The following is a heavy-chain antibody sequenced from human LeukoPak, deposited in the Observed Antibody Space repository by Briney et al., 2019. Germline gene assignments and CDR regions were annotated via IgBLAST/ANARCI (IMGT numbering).Heavy chain of an antibody. D-gene: IGHD3-22*01. CDR3: ATVDYYDSSGYYYGY. CDR1: GYTFTDYY. Sequence: GATVKIPCKASGYTFTDYYMHWVQQVPGKGLEWMGRVDPEDGETIYAEKFQGRVTITADTSTDTAYMELSSLRSEDTAVYYCATVDYYDSSGYYYGYWGQGTLVTVSS. V-gene: IGHV1-69-2*01. CDR2: VDPEDGET. J-gene: IGHJ4*02.